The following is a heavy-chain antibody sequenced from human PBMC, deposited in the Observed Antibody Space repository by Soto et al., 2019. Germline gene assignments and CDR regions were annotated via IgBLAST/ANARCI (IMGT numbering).Heavy chain of an antibody. D-gene: IGHD3-10*01. Sequence: QVQLQESGPGLVKPSETLSLTCTVSGGSISSYYWSWIRHPPGKGLEWIGYIYYSGSTNYNPSLRSRVTISVDTSKNQFSLKLNSMTAADTAVYYCARHNYGSGSTYFDYWGQGTLVTGSS. CDR1: GGSISSYY. CDR2: IYYSGST. V-gene: IGHV4-59*08. J-gene: IGHJ4*02. CDR3: ARHNYGSGSTYFDY.